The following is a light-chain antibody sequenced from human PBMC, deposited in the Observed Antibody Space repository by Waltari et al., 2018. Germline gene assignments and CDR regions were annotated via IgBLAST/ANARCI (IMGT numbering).Light chain of an antibody. V-gene: IGLV2-14*01. CDR2: EVK. CDR3: SSYTTRSTWV. CDR1: INDIGRFDF. Sequence: QSALTQTASVSASPGQSITMSCTGTINDIGRFDFVSWYQQHPGQAPRLLIYEVKYRPSGVSDRFSCSKSDNTASLTIFGLQAEDEADYYCSSYTTRSTWVFGGGTKLTVL. J-gene: IGLJ3*02.